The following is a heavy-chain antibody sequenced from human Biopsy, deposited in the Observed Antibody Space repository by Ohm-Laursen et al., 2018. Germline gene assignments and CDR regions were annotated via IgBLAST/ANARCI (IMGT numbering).Heavy chain of an antibody. CDR2: THDTGTT. CDR1: GDSISFPY. V-gene: IGHV4-59*07. J-gene: IGHJ4*02. Sequence: SDTLSLTCAASGDSISFPYWGWFRQPPGKGLEYIGSTHDTGTTDYSPSLKTRVSLSVDTSTKAFSLILSSVTAADTAVYYCAAGATWLVHYWGQGTLVTVSS. D-gene: IGHD6-19*01. CDR3: AAGATWLVHY.